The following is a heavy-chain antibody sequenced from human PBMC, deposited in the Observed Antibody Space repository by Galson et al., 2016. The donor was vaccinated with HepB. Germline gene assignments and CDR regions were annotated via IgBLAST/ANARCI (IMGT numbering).Heavy chain of an antibody. V-gene: IGHV3-30*04. CDR2: ISFDGSDK. CDR3: ARDTGWNDQFDY. D-gene: IGHD1-1*01. J-gene: IGHJ4*02. Sequence: SLRLSCAASGFPFSSYAVHWVRQAPGKGLEWVAVISFDGSDKYYTDSVKGRFTVSRDNSRNTLFLQMSSLRAEDTAVYYCARDTGWNDQFDYWGQGTLVTVSS. CDR1: GFPFSSYA.